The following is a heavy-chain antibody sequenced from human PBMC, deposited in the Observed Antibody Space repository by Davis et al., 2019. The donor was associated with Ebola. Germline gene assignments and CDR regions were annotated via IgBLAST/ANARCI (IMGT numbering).Heavy chain of an antibody. Sequence: LETLSLTCTVFGASISSDYWSWIRQPPGKGLEWIGYLFYSGTNYDSSLRSRVTISVDTSKNQFSLKLSSVTAADTAVYYCARGPVIWFGELLYSYYGMDVWGKGTTVTVSS. J-gene: IGHJ6*04. CDR3: ARGPVIWFGELLYSYYGMDV. CDR2: LFYSGT. CDR1: GASISSDY. V-gene: IGHV4-59*12. D-gene: IGHD3-10*01.